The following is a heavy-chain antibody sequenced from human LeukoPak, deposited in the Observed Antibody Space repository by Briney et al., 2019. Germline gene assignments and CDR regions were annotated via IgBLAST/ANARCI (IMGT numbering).Heavy chain of an antibody. J-gene: IGHJ4*02. D-gene: IGHD3-16*01. CDR2: INPNSGGT. CDR3: ARDKAYTFGPLDY. CDR1: GYTFTGYY. V-gene: IGHV1-2*02. Sequence: GASVKVSCKASGYTFTGYYMHWVRQAPGQGLEWMGWINPNSGGTNYAQKFQGRVTMTRDTSISTAYMELSRLRSDDTAVYYCARDKAYTFGPLDYWGQGTLVTVSS.